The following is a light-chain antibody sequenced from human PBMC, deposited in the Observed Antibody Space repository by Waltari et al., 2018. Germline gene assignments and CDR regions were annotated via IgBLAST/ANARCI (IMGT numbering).Light chain of an antibody. Sequence: QTVVTQEPSLTVSPVGTVTLTCASSTGAVASGYYPNWFQQKPGQAPRPLIYSTHNKHSWPPARFSGSLLGGKAALTLSGVQPEDEAEYYCLLYFGGAQLWVFGGGTKLTVL. J-gene: IGLJ3*02. CDR1: TGAVASGYY. CDR2: STH. V-gene: IGLV7-43*01. CDR3: LLYFGGAQLWV.